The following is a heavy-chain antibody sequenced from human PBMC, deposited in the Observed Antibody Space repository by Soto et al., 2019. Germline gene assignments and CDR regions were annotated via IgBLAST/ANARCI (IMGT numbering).Heavy chain of an antibody. D-gene: IGHD3-10*01. Sequence: GASVKVSCKASGYTFTGYFMHWVRQAPGQGLEWMGWINPYSGGADYAQSFQGRVTMTRDTSISIVYMELSRLRFDDTAVYYCARVIRGAYYNSPLDTWGQGTVVTVSS. CDR1: GYTFTGYF. V-gene: IGHV1-2*02. CDR2: INPYSGGA. J-gene: IGHJ5*02. CDR3: ARVIRGAYYNSPLDT.